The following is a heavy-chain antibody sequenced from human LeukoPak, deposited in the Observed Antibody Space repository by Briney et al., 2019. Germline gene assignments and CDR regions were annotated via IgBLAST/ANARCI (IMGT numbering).Heavy chain of an antibody. D-gene: IGHD6-19*01. Sequence: ASVKVSCKASGYTVTSYGISWVRQAPGQGLEWMGWISAYNGNTNYAQKLQGRVTMTTDTSTSTAYMELRSLRSDDTAVYYCAREWIGGPMEVAGTGYSDYWGQGTLVTVSS. V-gene: IGHV1-18*01. CDR1: GYTVTSYG. CDR3: AREWIGGPMEVAGTGYSDY. J-gene: IGHJ4*02. CDR2: ISAYNGNT.